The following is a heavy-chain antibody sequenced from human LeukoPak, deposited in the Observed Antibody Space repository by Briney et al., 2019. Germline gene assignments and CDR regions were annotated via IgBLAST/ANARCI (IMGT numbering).Heavy chain of an antibody. J-gene: IGHJ4*02. CDR3: AKDREGTTFDN. V-gene: IGHV3-30*18. Sequence: GGSLRLSCAASGFTFSNYDMHWVRQAPGKGLEWVAAISYDGSNKYYADSVKGRFTISRDNSKNTEYLQMNSLRAEDTAVYYCAKDREGTTFDNWGQGTLVTVSS. D-gene: IGHD1-7*01. CDR2: ISYDGSNK. CDR1: GFTFSNYD.